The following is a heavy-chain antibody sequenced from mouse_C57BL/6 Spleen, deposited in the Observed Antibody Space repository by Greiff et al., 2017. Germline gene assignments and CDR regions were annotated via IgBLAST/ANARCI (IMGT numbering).Heavy chain of an antibody. V-gene: IGHV1-81*01. Sequence: VQLQQSGAELARPGASVKLSCKASGYTFTSYGISWVKQRTGQGLEWIGEIYPRSGNTYYNEKFKGTATLTADKSSSTAYMELRSLTSEDSAVYFCARPYSNYVGYAMDYWGQGTSVTVSS. D-gene: IGHD2-5*01. CDR3: ARPYSNYVGYAMDY. J-gene: IGHJ4*01. CDR1: GYTFTSYG. CDR2: IYPRSGNT.